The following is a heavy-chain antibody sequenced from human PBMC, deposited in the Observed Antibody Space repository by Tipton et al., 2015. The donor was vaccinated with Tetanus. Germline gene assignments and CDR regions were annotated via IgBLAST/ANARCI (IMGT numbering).Heavy chain of an antibody. Sequence: SLRLSCAASGFTFSGYWMHWVRQAPGKGLVWISRSNSEGDITKNADSVKGRFTISRDNAKNTVSLQMNSLRAEDTAVYYCARGKYSTSAMDYWGQGTLVTVSS. V-gene: IGHV3-74*01. D-gene: IGHD6-6*01. CDR1: GFTFSGYW. CDR2: SNSEGDIT. CDR3: ARGKYSTSAMDY. J-gene: IGHJ4*02.